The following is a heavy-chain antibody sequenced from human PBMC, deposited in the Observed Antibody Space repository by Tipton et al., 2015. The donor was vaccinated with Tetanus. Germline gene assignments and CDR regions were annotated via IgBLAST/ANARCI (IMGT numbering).Heavy chain of an antibody. D-gene: IGHD3-16*01. Sequence: QLVQSGAEMKKPGASVKVSCKASGYTFTGYYIYWVRQAPGQGLEWMGWIDPNSGGTVYAQKFQGRVTMTRDTSISTAYMELRSLRFDGTAVYYCARDRGDYIYYGMDVWGPGTTVPVS. CDR2: IDPNSGGT. CDR1: GYTFTGYY. CDR3: ARDRGDYIYYGMDV. J-gene: IGHJ6*02. V-gene: IGHV1-2*02.